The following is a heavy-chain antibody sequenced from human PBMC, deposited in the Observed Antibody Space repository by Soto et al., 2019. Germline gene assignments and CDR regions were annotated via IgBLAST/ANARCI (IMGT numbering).Heavy chain of an antibody. CDR3: ARGPDYYDSSGYLY. D-gene: IGHD3-22*01. Sequence: PSETLSLTCAVYGGSFSGNNWSGIRQPSVKGLVRIAEINHSGNTNYNPSLKSRVTISVDTSKNQFSLKLSSVTAADTAVYYCARGPDYYDSSGYLYWGQGTLVTVSS. V-gene: IGHV4-34*01. CDR1: GGSFSGNN. J-gene: IGHJ4*02. CDR2: INHSGNT.